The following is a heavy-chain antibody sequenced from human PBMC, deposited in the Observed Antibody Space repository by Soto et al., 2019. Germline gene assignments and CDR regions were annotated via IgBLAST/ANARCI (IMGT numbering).Heavy chain of an antibody. Sequence: ASVKVSCKASGYTFTSYYMHWVRQAPGQGLEWMGIINPSGGSTSYAQKFQGRVTMTRDTSTSTVYMELGSLRSEDTAVYYCARGRVLDYDILTGPVPWGQGTLVTVSS. CDR2: INPSGGST. D-gene: IGHD3-9*01. V-gene: IGHV1-46*01. J-gene: IGHJ5*02. CDR1: GYTFTSYY. CDR3: ARGRVLDYDILTGPVP.